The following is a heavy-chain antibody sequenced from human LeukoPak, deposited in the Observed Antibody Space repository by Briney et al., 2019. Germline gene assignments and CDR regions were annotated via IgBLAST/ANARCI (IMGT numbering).Heavy chain of an antibody. Sequence: PGGSLRLSYAASGFTFSSYFMHWVRQAPGKGLEWVAVISYDGNNKYYGDSVKGRFTISRDDSENTLFLQMNSLRAEDTAVYYCAKAGGPGDKRNCFDPWGQGTLVTVSS. CDR1: GFTFSSYF. CDR2: ISYDGNNK. V-gene: IGHV3-30*18. CDR3: AKAGGPGDKRNCFDP. J-gene: IGHJ5*02. D-gene: IGHD3-10*01.